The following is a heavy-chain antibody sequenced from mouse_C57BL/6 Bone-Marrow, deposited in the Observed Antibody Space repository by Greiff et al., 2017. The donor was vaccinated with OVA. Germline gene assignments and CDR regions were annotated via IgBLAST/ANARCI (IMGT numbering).Heavy chain of an antibody. CDR2: IYPGDGDT. D-gene: IGHD2-2*01. Sequence: QVQLQQSGPELVKPGASVKISCKASGYAFSSSWMNWVTQRPGKGLEWIGRIYPGDGDTNYNGKFKGKATLTADKSSSTAYMQLSSLTSEDSAVYFCARREGYHWYFDVWGTGTTVTVSS. V-gene: IGHV1-82*01. CDR3: ARREGYHWYFDV. CDR1: GYAFSSSW. J-gene: IGHJ1*03.